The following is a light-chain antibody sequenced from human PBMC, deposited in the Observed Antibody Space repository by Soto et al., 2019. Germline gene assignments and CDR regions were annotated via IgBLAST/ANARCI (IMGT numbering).Light chain of an antibody. CDR3: QKSDSTPWT. V-gene: IGKV1-39*01. J-gene: IGKJ1*01. CDR2: SAS. CDR1: QTINNY. Sequence: DIQMTQSPSSLSASVGGSFRVTCRTSQTINNYLNWYQQKPGKAPKLLVYSASNLQSGVPSRFSGSGSGTNFTLTISDLQPEDFTTYYCQKSDSTPWTFGQGTKVDIK.